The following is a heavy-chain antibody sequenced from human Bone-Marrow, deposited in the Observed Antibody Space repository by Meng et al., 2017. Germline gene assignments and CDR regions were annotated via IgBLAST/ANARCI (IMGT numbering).Heavy chain of an antibody. Sequence: QVQLQQRGAGVLKASETRSLTCAVYGGSFSGYSWTWFRQTPGKGLEWIGELNHIGFKYNPSLKSRVTISVDTSTNQFSLKLSSVTAADTAVYYCARATQRGYTLRVGFDPWGQGTLVTVSS. CDR1: GGSFSGYS. CDR3: ARATQRGYTLRVGFDP. V-gene: IGHV4-34*01. D-gene: IGHD5-18*01. J-gene: IGHJ5*02. CDR2: LNHIGF.